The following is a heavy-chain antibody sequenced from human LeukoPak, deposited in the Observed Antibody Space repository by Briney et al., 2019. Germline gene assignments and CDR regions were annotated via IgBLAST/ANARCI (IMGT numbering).Heavy chain of an antibody. CDR1: GGTFSSYA. J-gene: IGHJ6*03. CDR3: ARGYSGSFPGYYYMDV. V-gene: IGHV1-69*05. CDR2: IIPIFGTA. Sequence: SVKVSCKASGGTFSSYAISWVRQAPGQGLEWMGGIIPIFGTANYAQKFQGRVTITTDESTSTAYMELSSLRSEDTAVYYCARGYSGSFPGYYYMDVWGKGTTVTVSS. D-gene: IGHD1-26*01.